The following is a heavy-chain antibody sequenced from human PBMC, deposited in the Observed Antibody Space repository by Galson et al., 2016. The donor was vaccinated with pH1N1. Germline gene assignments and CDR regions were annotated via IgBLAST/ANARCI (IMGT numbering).Heavy chain of an antibody. CDR2: LAPEEGET. CDR3: PAAYGSGDAWLEH. V-gene: IGHV1-24*01. Sequence: SVKVSCKVFGYTLTEVSMHWVRQAPGKGLEWMGGLAPEEGETIYAQKFQNRVIMTEDKSTDTAYLALNSLRSEDTAMYYCPAAYGSGDAWLEHWGQGTLLTVSA. D-gene: IGHD3-16*01. J-gene: IGHJ5*02. CDR1: GYTLTEVS.